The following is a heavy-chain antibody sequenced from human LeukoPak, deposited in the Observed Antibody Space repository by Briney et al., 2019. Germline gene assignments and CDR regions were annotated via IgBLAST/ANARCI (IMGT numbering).Heavy chain of an antibody. CDR1: GFTFSSYW. CDR2: IKQDGSEK. J-gene: IGHJ2*01. CDR3: ARDGVVEANLVGYFDL. Sequence: GGSLRLSCAASGFTFSSYWMSWVRQAPGKGLEWVANIKQDGSEKYYVDSVKGRFTISRDNAKNSLYLQMNSLRAEDTAVYYCARDGVVEANLVGYFDLWGRGTLVTVSS. D-gene: IGHD1-26*01. V-gene: IGHV3-7*01.